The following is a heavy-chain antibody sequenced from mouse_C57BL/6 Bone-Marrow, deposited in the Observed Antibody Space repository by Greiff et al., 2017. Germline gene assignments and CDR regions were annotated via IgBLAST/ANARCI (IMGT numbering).Heavy chain of an antibody. CDR3: ARIRVFMTTVVDWYCDV. V-gene: IGHV8-8*01. CDR1: GFSLSTLGMG. J-gene: IGHJ1*03. CDR2: IWWDDDK. Sequence: QVTLKVSGPGILQPSQTLSLTCSFSGFSLSTLGMGVGWIRQPSGKGLEWLAHIWWDDDKYYNPALKSRLPISTDTSKNQVFLKIANVDTADTATYYCARIRVFMTTVVDWYCDVWGTGSTGTVSS. D-gene: IGHD1-1*01.